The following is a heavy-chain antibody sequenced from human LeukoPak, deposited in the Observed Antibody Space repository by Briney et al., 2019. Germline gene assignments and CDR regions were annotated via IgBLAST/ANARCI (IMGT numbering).Heavy chain of an antibody. J-gene: IGHJ3*02. D-gene: IGHD3-10*01. Sequence: PSETLSLTCTVSGGSISSYYWSWIRQPPGKGLKWMGYIYYTGSGDYNPSLKSRVAISPDTSKNQISLRLRSVTAADTAVYYCARHPSSWFGGTFDMWGQGTMVTVSS. CDR2: IYYTGSG. CDR1: GGSISSYY. CDR3: ARHPSSWFGGTFDM. V-gene: IGHV4-59*08.